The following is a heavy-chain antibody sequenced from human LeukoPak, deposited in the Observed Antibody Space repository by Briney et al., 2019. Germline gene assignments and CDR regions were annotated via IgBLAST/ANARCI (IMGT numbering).Heavy chain of an antibody. CDR1: GFTFSSYW. Sequence: GGSLRLSCAASGFTFSSYWMSWVRQAPGKGLEWVSSISSSRSYIYYADSVKGRFTISRDNAKNSLYLQMNSLRAEDTAVYYCARGDYGDYGDYYYGMDVWGQGTTVTVSS. CDR3: ARGDYGDYGDYYYGMDV. J-gene: IGHJ6*02. D-gene: IGHD4-17*01. V-gene: IGHV3-21*01. CDR2: ISSSRSYI.